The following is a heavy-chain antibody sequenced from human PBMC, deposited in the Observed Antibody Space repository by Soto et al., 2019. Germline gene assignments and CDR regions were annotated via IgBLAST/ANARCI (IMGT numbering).Heavy chain of an antibody. CDR1: GYSLSAYA. CDR3: AKAVGGRSWFGGWIH. D-gene: IGHD3-10*01. V-gene: IGHV1-3*01. CDR2: INVGSGHK. Sequence: VQLVQSGAEVREPGASVMLSCKASGYSLSAYAMHWVHQAPGQSLEWMGWINVGSGHKKYSPRFQDRVTISGDTSASTIFMELSSLRSADTAVYYCAKAVGGRSWFGGWIHWGQGALVTVSS. J-gene: IGHJ4*02.